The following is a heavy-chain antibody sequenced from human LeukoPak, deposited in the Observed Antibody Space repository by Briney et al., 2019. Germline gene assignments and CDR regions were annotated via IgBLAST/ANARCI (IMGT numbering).Heavy chain of an antibody. CDR3: ARDTISTATGPKRYYYYGMDV. J-gene: IGHJ6*02. CDR1: GGSISSYY. D-gene: IGHD4-11*01. V-gene: IGHV4-59*01. Sequence: PSETLSLTCTVSGGSISSYYWSWIRQPPGKGLEWIGYIYYSGSTNYNPSLKSRVTISVDTSKNQFSLELSSVTAADTAVYYCARDTISTATGPKRYYYYGMDVWGQGTTVTVSS. CDR2: IYYSGST.